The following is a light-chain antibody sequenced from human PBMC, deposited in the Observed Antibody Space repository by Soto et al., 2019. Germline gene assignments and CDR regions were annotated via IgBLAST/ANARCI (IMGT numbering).Light chain of an antibody. CDR1: QSIRNY. CDR3: QQSYITPLT. J-gene: IGKJ3*01. V-gene: IGKV1-39*01. CDR2: GAS. Sequence: DIQMTQSPSSLSASVGDRVTITCRASQSIRNYLNWYQHKPGKAPKLLIFGASSLQSGVPSRFSGSGSATEFTLTISSLQPEDFATYYCQQSYITPLTFGPGTKVDLK.